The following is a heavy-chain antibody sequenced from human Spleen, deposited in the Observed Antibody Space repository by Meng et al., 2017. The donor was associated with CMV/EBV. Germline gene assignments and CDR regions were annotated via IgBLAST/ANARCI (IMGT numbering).Heavy chain of an antibody. Sequence: ASVKVSCKASGYTFTGYYMHCVRQAPGQGLEWMAWINANSGDTNYARKFQGRVTMTRGTSISTAYMELRSLRSDDTAVYYCARGPMVLTRGAVDYGMDVWGQGTTVTVSS. CDR2: INANSGDT. D-gene: IGHD4/OR15-4a*01. CDR1: GYTFTGYY. J-gene: IGHJ6*02. V-gene: IGHV1-2*02. CDR3: ARGPMVLTRGAVDYGMDV.